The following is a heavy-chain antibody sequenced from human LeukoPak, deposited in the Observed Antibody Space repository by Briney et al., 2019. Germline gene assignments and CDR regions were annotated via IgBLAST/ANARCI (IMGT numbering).Heavy chain of an antibody. Sequence: GGSLRLSCAASGFTFSSYWMTWVRQAPGRGLEWVANINQGGSEKYYVDSVKGRFTISRDNAKNSLYLQMNSLRAEDTAVYYCARDATRGGDFDYWGQGTLVTVSS. D-gene: IGHD3-16*01. CDR3: ARDATRGGDFDY. V-gene: IGHV3-7*01. J-gene: IGHJ4*02. CDR1: GFTFSSYW. CDR2: INQGGSEK.